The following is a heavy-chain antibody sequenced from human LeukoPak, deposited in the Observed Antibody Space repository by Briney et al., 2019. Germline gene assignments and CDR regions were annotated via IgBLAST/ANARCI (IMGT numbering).Heavy chain of an antibody. CDR2: IYYSGST. Sequence: SETLSLTCTVSGGSISSSSYYWGWIRQPPGKGLEWIGSIYYSGSTYHNPSLKSRVTISVDTSKNQFSLKLSSVTAADTAVYYCARHSHWFDPWGQGTLVTVSS. CDR3: ARHSHWFDP. J-gene: IGHJ5*02. CDR1: GGSISSSSYY. V-gene: IGHV4-39*01.